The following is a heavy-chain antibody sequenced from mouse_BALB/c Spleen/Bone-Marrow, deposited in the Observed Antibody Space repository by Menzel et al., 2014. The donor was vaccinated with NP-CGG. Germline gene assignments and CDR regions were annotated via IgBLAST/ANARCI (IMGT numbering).Heavy chain of an antibody. CDR3: ARDKGRVFFDY. CDR2: IRNKANGYTT. J-gene: IGHJ2*01. V-gene: IGHV7-3*02. Sequence: DVKLVESGGGLVQPGGSLRLSCATSGFTFTDYYMNWVRQPPGKALEWLGFIRNKANGYTTEYSASVKGRFTISRDNSQNILYLQMNTLRADDSATYYCARDKGRVFFDYWGQGTTLAVSS. CDR1: GFTFTDYY.